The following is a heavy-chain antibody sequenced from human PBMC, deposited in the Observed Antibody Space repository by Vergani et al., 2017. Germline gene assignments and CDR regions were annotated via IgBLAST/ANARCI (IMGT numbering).Heavy chain of an antibody. Sequence: QVQLVQSGAEVKKPGSSVKVSCKASGGTFSSYAISWVRQAPGQGLEWMGGIIPIFGTANYAQKFQGRVTITADKSTSTAYMELSSLRSEDTAVYYCAKKILTDYYGSGSYYNYWGQGTLVTVSS. J-gene: IGHJ4*02. CDR2: IIPIFGTA. D-gene: IGHD3-10*01. CDR1: GGTFSSYA. CDR3: AKKILTDYYGSGSYYNY. V-gene: IGHV1-69*06.